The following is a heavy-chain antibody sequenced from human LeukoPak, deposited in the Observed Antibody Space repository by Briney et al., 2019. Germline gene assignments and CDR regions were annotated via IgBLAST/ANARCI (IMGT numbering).Heavy chain of an antibody. V-gene: IGHV1-2*02. Sequence: EASVKVSCKASGYTFTGYYMHWVRQAPGQGLEWMGWINPNSGGTNYAQKFQGRVTMTRDTSISTAYMELSRLRSDGTAVYYCARDQSNWNYVYYYGMDVWGQGTTVTVSS. J-gene: IGHJ6*02. CDR3: ARDQSNWNYVYYYGMDV. D-gene: IGHD1-7*01. CDR2: INPNSGGT. CDR1: GYTFTGYY.